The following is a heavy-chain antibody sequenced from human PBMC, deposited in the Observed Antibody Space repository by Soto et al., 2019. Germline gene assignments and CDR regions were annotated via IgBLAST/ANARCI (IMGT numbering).Heavy chain of an antibody. Sequence: QVQLVQSGAEVKKPGASVKVSCKASGYTFTGYYMHWVRQAPGQGLEWMGWINPNSGGTNYAQKFQGRVTMTRDTSISTAYMELSRLRSDDTAVYYCARVRLGSSFSNGMDVWGQGTTVTVSS. V-gene: IGHV1-2*02. CDR1: GYTFTGYY. D-gene: IGHD6-13*01. CDR2: INPNSGGT. CDR3: ARVRLGSSFSNGMDV. J-gene: IGHJ6*02.